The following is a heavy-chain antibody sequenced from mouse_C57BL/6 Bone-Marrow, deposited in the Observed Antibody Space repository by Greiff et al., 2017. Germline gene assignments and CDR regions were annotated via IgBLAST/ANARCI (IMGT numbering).Heavy chain of an antibody. CDR3: ARGITTVVPYFDY. CDR1: GYTFTSYT. CDR2: INPSSGYT. D-gene: IGHD1-1*01. V-gene: IGHV1-4*01. Sequence: QVQLQQSGAELARPGASVKMSCKASGYTFTSYTMHWVKQRPGQGLEWIGYINPSSGYTKYNQKFKDKATLTADKSSSTAYMQLSSLTSEDSAVYDCARGITTVVPYFDYWGQGTTLTVSS. J-gene: IGHJ2*01.